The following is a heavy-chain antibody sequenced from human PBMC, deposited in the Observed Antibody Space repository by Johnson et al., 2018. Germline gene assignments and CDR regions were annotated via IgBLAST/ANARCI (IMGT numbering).Heavy chain of an antibody. J-gene: IGHJ1*01. Sequence: VQLVESGGGLVQPGGSLRLSSAASGFTFSSYDIHWVRQATGKGLEWVSAIGTAGDTYYPGSVKGRFTISRENAKNSLYLQMNSLGAGDTAVYYCAREEGYGYFQPWGQGTRVTVSS. CDR3: AREEGYGYFQP. V-gene: IGHV3-13*01. D-gene: IGHD5-18*01. CDR1: GFTFSSYD. CDR2: IGTAGDT.